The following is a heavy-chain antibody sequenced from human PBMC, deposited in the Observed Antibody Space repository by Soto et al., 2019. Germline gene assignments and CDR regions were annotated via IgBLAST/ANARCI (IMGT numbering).Heavy chain of an antibody. CDR1: GYTFTSYG. V-gene: IGHV1-18*01. J-gene: IGHJ6*03. CDR2: ISAYNGNT. Sequence: GASVKVSCKASGYTFTSYGISWVRQAPGQGLEWMGWISAYNGNTNYAQKLQGRVTMTTDTSTSTAYMELRSLRSDDTAVYYCARESRAIFGVVIRNYMDVWGKGTTVTVSS. D-gene: IGHD3-3*01. CDR3: ARESRAIFGVVIRNYMDV.